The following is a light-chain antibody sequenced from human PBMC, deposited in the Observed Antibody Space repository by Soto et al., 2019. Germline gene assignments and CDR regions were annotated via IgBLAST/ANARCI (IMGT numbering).Light chain of an antibody. CDR2: EVS. CDR3: SSYTSSSTLGV. CDR1: SSDVGGYNY. J-gene: IGLJ1*01. Sequence: QSALTQPASVSGSPGQSITISCTGTSSDVGGYNYVSWYQQHPGKAPKLMIYEVSDRPSGVSNRFSGSKSGNTAFLTISGLQADDEADYYCSSYTSSSTLGVFGTGTKLTVL. V-gene: IGLV2-14*01.